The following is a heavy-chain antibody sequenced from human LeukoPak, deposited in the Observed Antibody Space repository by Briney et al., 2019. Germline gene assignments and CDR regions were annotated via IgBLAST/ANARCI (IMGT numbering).Heavy chain of an antibody. Sequence: GGSLRLSCTASGFTFGDYAMSWVRQAPGKGLEWVGFIRSKAYGGTTEYAASVKGRFTISRDDSKSIAYLQMNSLKTEDTAVYYCTRDGINGLPPLGYYYYYYMDVWGKGTTVTISS. J-gene: IGHJ6*03. V-gene: IGHV3-49*04. CDR2: IRSKAYGGTT. CDR3: TRDGINGLPPLGYYYYYYMDV. CDR1: GFTFGDYA. D-gene: IGHD2-8*01.